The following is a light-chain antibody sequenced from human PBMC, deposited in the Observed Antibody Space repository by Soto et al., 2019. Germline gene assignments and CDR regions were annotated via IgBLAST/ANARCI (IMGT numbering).Light chain of an antibody. J-gene: IGKJ1*01. CDR1: QTISSW. CDR2: DAS. Sequence: DIQMTQSPSTLSGSVGDRVTITCRASQTISSWLAWYQQKPGKAPKLLIYDASSLESGVPSKFSGSGSGTEFTLTISSLQPDDCAAYYCQQYYSYSRTFGQGTKVDIK. V-gene: IGKV1-5*01. CDR3: QQYYSYSRT.